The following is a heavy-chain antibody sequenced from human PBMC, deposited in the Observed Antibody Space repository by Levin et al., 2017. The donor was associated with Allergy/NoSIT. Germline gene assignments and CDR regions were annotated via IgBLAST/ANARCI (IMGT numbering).Heavy chain of an antibody. Sequence: SQTLSLPCAVSCGSISSGGYSWSWIRQPPGKGLAWIGNIYLSGSTNDNPSLKSRVTMSVDRSKNQFSLKLRYVTAADTAVYYCARVAGYSYGYYFDYWGPGTLVTVSS. J-gene: IGHJ4*02. D-gene: IGHD5-18*01. CDR3: ARVAGYSYGYYFDY. V-gene: IGHV4-30-2*01. CDR2: IYLSGST. CDR1: CGSISSGGYS.